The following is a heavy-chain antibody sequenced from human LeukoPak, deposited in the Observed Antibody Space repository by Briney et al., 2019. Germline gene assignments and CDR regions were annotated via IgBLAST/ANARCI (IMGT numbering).Heavy chain of an antibody. D-gene: IGHD1-26*01. Sequence: SLRLSCAASGFTFDDYAMHWVRQAPGKGLEWVSGISWNGGSIGYADSMKGRFTISRDNAKNSLYLQMNSLRAEDMALYYCAKEGGSYFYIDYWGQGTLVTVSS. CDR3: AKEGGSYFYIDY. V-gene: IGHV3-9*03. CDR2: ISWNGGSI. J-gene: IGHJ4*02. CDR1: GFTFDDYA.